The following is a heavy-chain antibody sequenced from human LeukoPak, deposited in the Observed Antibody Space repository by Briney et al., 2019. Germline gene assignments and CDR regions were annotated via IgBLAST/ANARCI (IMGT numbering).Heavy chain of an antibody. CDR2: ISRSSIYK. Sequence: GGSLRLSCAASGFTFITYKMNWVRQAPGKGLEWVSSISRSSIYKYYADSLKGGFTISRDNAKNSLYLQMNSLRAEDTAVYYCARANYDSSGYYPLIYYWGQGTLVTVSS. CDR1: GFTFITYK. J-gene: IGHJ4*02. CDR3: ARANYDSSGYYPLIYY. D-gene: IGHD3-22*01. V-gene: IGHV3-21*01.